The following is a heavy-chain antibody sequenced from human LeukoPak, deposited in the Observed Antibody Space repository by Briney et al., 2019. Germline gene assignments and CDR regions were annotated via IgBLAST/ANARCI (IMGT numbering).Heavy chain of an antibody. D-gene: IGHD3-22*01. CDR3: ARHESYYDYAFDI. V-gene: IGHV4-39*01. Sequence: SETLSLTCTVSGGSISSSSYYWGWIRQPPGKGLEWIGSIYYSGSTYYNPSLKSRVTISVDTSKNQFSPKLSSVTAADTAVYYCARHESYYDYAFDIWGQGTMVTVSS. J-gene: IGHJ3*02. CDR1: GGSISSSSYY. CDR2: IYYSGST.